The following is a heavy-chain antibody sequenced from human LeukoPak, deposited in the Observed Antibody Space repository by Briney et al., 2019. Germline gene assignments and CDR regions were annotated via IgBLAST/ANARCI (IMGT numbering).Heavy chain of an antibody. CDR3: AREPLGIAAAVGDY. V-gene: IGHV3-21*06. D-gene: IGHD6-13*01. J-gene: IGHJ4*02. Sequence: DSVKGRFTISRDGAKNSLYLQMNSLRADDTAVYYCAREPLGIAAAVGDYWGQGTLVTVSS.